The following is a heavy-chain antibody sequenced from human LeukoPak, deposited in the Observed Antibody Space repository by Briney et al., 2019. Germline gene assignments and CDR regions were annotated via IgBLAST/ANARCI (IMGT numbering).Heavy chain of an antibody. CDR1: GASLSGFF. Sequence: SETLSLTCAVDGASLSGFFWNWIRQSPGKGLEWIAEMNQGGGARFNPSLESRVIIAVDTSKNQFTLKVNSVTDADTAVYYCARGSIVGWFDPWGQGTLVTVSS. CDR3: ARGSIVGWFDP. CDR2: MNQGGGA. J-gene: IGHJ5*02. D-gene: IGHD1-26*01. V-gene: IGHV4-34*01.